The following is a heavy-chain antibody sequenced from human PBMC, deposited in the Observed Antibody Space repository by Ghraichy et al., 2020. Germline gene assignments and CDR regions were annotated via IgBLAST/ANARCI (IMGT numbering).Heavy chain of an antibody. CDR3: SRAIPGLDH. CDR1: GAPITTYF. V-gene: IGHV4-4*07. CDR2: IFGGDGTT. Sequence: SQTLSLTCTVSGAPITTYFWAWVRQPAGKGLEWIGRIFGGDGTTTYNPSLKGRVTLSLDASTSQFSLTLMSVTAADTAIYYCSRAIPGLDHWGQGTLVSVSS. D-gene: IGHD2-21*01. J-gene: IGHJ4*02.